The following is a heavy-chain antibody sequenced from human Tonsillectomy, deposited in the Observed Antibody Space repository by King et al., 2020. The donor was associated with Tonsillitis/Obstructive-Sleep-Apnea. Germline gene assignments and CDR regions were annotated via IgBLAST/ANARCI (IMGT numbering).Heavy chain of an antibody. J-gene: IGHJ4*02. Sequence: VQLVESGAEVKQPGASVKVSCKASGYTFTGYYIHWVRQAPGQGLEWRGWINPNSGGANYAQKFQGWVTMTRDTSISTAYMELSRLRSDHTAVYYCARWGFGESFDYWGQGTLVTVSS. CDR1: GYTFTGYY. CDR2: INPNSGGA. CDR3: ARWGFGESFDY. D-gene: IGHD3-10*01. V-gene: IGHV1-2*04.